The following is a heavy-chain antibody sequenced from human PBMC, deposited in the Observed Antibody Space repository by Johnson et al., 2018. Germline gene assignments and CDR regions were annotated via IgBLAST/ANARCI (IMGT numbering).Heavy chain of an antibody. J-gene: IGHJ3*02. CDR2: ISWNSGSI. Sequence: VQLQESGGGLVQPGRSLRLSCAASGFTFDDYAMHWVRQAPGKGLEWVSGISWNSGSIGYADSVKGRFTTYRDNAKKSRYLKMKSLRAEETGLYYCAKDMYYDMRRGGAFDIWGQGTMVTVSS. CDR3: AKDMYYDMRRGGAFDI. D-gene: IGHD3-22*01. V-gene: IGHV3-9*01. CDR1: GFTFDDYA.